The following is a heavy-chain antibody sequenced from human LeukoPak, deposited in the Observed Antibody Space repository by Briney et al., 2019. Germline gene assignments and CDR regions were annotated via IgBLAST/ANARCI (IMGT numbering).Heavy chain of an antibody. Sequence: GASVKVSCKASGYTFTGYYMHWVRQAPGQGLEWMGWINPNSGGTNYAQKFQGRVTMTRDTSISTAYMELSGLRSDDTAVYYCARATPNSSGWSDYWGQGTLVTVSS. V-gene: IGHV1-2*02. D-gene: IGHD6-19*01. CDR1: GYTFTGYY. CDR3: ARATPNSSGWSDY. CDR2: INPNSGGT. J-gene: IGHJ4*02.